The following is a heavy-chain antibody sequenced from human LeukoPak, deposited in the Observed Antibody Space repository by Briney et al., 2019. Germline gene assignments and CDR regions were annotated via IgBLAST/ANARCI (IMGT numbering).Heavy chain of an antibody. J-gene: IGHJ4*02. CDR1: GYTFTGYY. Sequence: GASVKVSCKASGYTFTGYYMHWVRQAPGQGLEWMGWINPNSGGTNYAQKFQGRVTMTRDTSISTAYMELSRLRSDDTAVYYCAREAGDRVGGHDFDYWGQGTLVTVSS. CDR3: AREAGDRVGGHDFDY. D-gene: IGHD5-12*01. CDR2: INPNSGGT. V-gene: IGHV1-2*02.